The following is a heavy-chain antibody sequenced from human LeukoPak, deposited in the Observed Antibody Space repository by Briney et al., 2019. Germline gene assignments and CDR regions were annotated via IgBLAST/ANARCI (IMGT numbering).Heavy chain of an antibody. D-gene: IGHD3-10*01. CDR2: ISSRSSTT. Sequence: PGGSLRLSCAASGFTFNNYNMNWVRQAPGKGLEWLSYISSRSSTTYYAESVKGRFTISRDNAKNSLYLQMDSLRDDDTAVYYCARDGWSQFGEFYFDHWGQGVLVTVSS. CDR1: GFTFNNYN. CDR3: ARDGWSQFGEFYFDH. V-gene: IGHV3-48*02. J-gene: IGHJ4*02.